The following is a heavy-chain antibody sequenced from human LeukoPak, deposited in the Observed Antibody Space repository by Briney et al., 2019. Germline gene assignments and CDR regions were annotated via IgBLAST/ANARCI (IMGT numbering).Heavy chain of an antibody. V-gene: IGHV3-30*03. Sequence: PGGSLRLSCAASGFTFSSYGMHWVRQAPGKGLEWVAVMSFDGSNTHYADSVKGRFTVSRDNSKNTLYLQMTSLRADGTAVYYCARDAGTWGYGYNFDCWGQGTLVTVSS. D-gene: IGHD1-1*01. CDR2: MSFDGSNT. CDR1: GFTFSSYG. CDR3: ARDAGTWGYGYNFDC. J-gene: IGHJ4*02.